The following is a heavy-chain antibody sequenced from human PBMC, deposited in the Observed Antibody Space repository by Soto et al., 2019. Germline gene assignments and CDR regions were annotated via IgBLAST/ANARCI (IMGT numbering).Heavy chain of an antibody. CDR2: IIPIFGTA. V-gene: IGHV1-69*13. D-gene: IGHD3-9*01. CDR3: ARFEGLYDISTGPYYYYGMDV. Sequence: SVKVSCKASGGTFSSYAISWVRQAPGQGLEWMGGIIPIFGTANCAQKFQGRVTITAEESTSTAYMELSSLRSEDTAVYYCARFEGLYDISTGPYYYYGMDVWGQGTTVTVSS. CDR1: GGTFSSYA. J-gene: IGHJ6*02.